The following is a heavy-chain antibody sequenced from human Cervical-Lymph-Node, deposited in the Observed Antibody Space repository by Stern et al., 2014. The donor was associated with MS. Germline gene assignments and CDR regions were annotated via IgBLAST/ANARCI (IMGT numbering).Heavy chain of an antibody. D-gene: IGHD2-15*01. CDR2: IIPIIGLP. CDR1: GGTFSSSYA. J-gene: IGHJ5*02. CDR3: ARGIVTNRPAATLHNLFDP. V-gene: IGHV1-69*04. Sequence: QVHLVQSGPEVKKPGSSVKVSCKASGGTFSSSYAVSWVRQAPGQGLEWMGRIIPIIGLPNYAQKFQTRLTITADKSTSTVYMELSSLTSEDTAVYYCARGIVTNRPAATLHNLFDPWGQGTLVTVSS.